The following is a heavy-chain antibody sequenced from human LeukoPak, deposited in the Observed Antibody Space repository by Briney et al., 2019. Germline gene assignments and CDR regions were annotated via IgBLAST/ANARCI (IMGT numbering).Heavy chain of an antibody. CDR1: GFTFSAYW. V-gene: IGHV3-7*01. CDR3: ARAAGGTSRDY. D-gene: IGHD1-26*01. CDR2: IKDDGSDK. Sequence: TGGSLRLSCAASGFTFSAYWMSWVRQAPGKGLGWVANIKDDGSDKYYVDSVKGRFTISRDNAKNSLYLQMNSLRDDDTAVYYCARAAGGTSRDYWGQGTLVTVSS. J-gene: IGHJ4*02.